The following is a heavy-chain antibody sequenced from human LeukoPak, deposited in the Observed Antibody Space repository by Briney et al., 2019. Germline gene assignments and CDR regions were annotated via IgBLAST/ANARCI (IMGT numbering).Heavy chain of an antibody. CDR1: GYTFTSYG. V-gene: IGHV1-18*01. CDR3: ARSGHYYDSSGPLSP. Sequence: GASVKVSCKASGYTFTSYGISWVRQAPGQGLEWMGWISAYNGNTNYAQKLQGRVTMTTDTSTSTAYMELRSLRSDDTAVYYCARSGHYYDSSGPLSPWGQGTLVTVSS. D-gene: IGHD3-22*01. J-gene: IGHJ5*02. CDR2: ISAYNGNT.